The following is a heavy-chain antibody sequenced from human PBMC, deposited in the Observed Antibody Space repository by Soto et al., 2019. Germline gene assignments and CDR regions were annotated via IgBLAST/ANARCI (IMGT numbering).Heavy chain of an antibody. CDR2: TYWDDDK. V-gene: IGHV2-5*02. CDR3: AHRQRTVYFDY. Sequence: QITLKESGPTLVKPTQTLTLTCTFSGFSLSTSGVGVGWIRQPPGKALEWLALTYWDDDKRYSPSLKSRLTITKDTSKNQVVLTMTNMDPVDTAAYYCAHRQRTVYFDYWGQGTLVTVSS. CDR1: GFSLSTSGVG. D-gene: IGHD4-17*01. J-gene: IGHJ4*02.